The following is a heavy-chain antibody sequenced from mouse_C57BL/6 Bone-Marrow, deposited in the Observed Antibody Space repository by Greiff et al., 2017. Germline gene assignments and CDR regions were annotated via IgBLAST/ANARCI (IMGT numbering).Heavy chain of an antibody. CDR3: ARGGWLLGVDY. CDR1: GYTFTSYW. J-gene: IGHJ4*01. CDR2: IDPSDSYT. V-gene: IGHV1-59*01. D-gene: IGHD2-3*01. Sequence: QVQLQQPGAELVRPGTSVKLSCKASGYTFTSYWMHWVKQRPGQGLEWIGVIDPSDSYTNYNQKFKGKATLTVDTSSSTAYMQLSSLTSEDSEVCYCARGGWLLGVDYWGQGTSVTVSS.